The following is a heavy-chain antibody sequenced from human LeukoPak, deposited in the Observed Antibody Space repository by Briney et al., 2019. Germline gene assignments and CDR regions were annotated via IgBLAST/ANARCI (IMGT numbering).Heavy chain of an antibody. CDR2: INNSGST. D-gene: IGHD2-15*01. Sequence: PSETLSLTCAVSGYSISSGYYWGWIRQPPGKGLEWIGSINNSGSTHYNPSLKSRVTISVDRSKNQFSLKLSSVTAADTAVYYCASHCSGGSCYEGYNWFDPWGQGTLVTVSS. J-gene: IGHJ5*02. CDR1: GYSISSGYY. V-gene: IGHV4-38-2*01. CDR3: ASHCSGGSCYEGYNWFDP.